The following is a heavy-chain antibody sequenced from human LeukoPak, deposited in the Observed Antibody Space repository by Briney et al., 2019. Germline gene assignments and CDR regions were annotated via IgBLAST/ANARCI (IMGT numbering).Heavy chain of an antibody. CDR2: INPNSGGT. Sequence: GASVTVSCKASGYTFTDHFMQWVRHAPGQGLEWMGWINPNSGGTSYAQKFKGRVTMTRDTSINTVYMELSRLGSDDTAVYYCARDYELGTPGSAYDFFDYWGQGTLVTVSS. D-gene: IGHD3-10*01. CDR1: GYTFTDHF. CDR3: ARDYELGTPGSAYDFFDY. V-gene: IGHV1-2*02. J-gene: IGHJ4*02.